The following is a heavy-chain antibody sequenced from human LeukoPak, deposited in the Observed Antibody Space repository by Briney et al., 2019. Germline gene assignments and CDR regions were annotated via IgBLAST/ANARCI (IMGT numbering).Heavy chain of an antibody. V-gene: IGHV3-9*01. CDR1: GFTFDDYA. Sequence: PGRSLRLSCAASGFTFDDYAMRWVRQAPGKGLEWVSGISWNSGSIGYADSVKGRFTISRDNAKNSLYLQMNSLRAEDTALYYCAKMLAAADTGFDYWGQGTLVTVSS. CDR2: ISWNSGSI. J-gene: IGHJ4*02. D-gene: IGHD6-13*01. CDR3: AKMLAAADTGFDY.